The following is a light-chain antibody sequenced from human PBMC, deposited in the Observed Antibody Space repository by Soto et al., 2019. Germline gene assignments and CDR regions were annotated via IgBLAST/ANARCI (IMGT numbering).Light chain of an antibody. CDR2: DVS. Sequence: QSVLTQPASVSGSPGQSITISCTGTSSDVGTYNHVSWYQQHPGKAPKLMIYDVSNRPSGVSNRFSGSKSGNTASLTISGLQAEDEADYYCSSYTSSSTLDVVFGGRTKLTVL. V-gene: IGLV2-14*01. CDR1: SSDVGTYNH. J-gene: IGLJ2*01. CDR3: SSYTSSSTLDVV.